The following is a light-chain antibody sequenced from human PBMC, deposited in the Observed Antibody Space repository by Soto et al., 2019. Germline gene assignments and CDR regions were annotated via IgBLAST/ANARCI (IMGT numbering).Light chain of an antibody. CDR3: SSYTSTYYV. V-gene: IGLV2-14*01. Sequence: QCERTQAASVTGSPGQSVTISCNGTSSDVGGYNYVSWYQQHPGKAPKLMIYDVSNRPSGVSNRFSGSKSGNTASLTISGLQAEDEADYYCSSYTSTYYVFGTGTKVTVL. CDR2: DVS. CDR1: SSDVGGYNY. J-gene: IGLJ1*01.